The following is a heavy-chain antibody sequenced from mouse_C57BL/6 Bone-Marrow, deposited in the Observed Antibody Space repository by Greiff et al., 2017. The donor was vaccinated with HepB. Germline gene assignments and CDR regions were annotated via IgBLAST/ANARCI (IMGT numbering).Heavy chain of an antibody. CDR1: GYTFTSYW. D-gene: IGHD1-1*01. CDR3: AREGRYYYGYFDY. J-gene: IGHJ2*01. CDR2: IHPNSGST. V-gene: IGHV1-64*01. Sequence: VQLQQPGAELVKPGASVKLSCKASGYTFTSYWMHWVKQRPGQGLEWIGMIHPNSGSTNYNEKFKSKATLTVDKSSSTAYMQLSSLTSEDSAVYYCAREGRYYYGYFDYWGQGTTLTVSS.